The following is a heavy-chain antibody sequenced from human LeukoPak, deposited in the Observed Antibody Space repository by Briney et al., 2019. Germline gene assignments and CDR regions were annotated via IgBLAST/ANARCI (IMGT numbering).Heavy chain of an antibody. D-gene: IGHD1-1*01. Sequence: PGGSLRLSCAASGFTFTTDAMIWVRGAPGKGLEWVSPISGSGDVTYYADFLKGRFTISRDNSENTGYLQVYSLRAEDTAVYYCARLSGTSGTTSRVCHYWGQGAGVSVFS. CDR1: GFTFTTDA. CDR2: ISGSGDVT. J-gene: IGHJ4*02. CDR3: ARLSGTSGTTSRVCHY. V-gene: IGHV3-23*01.